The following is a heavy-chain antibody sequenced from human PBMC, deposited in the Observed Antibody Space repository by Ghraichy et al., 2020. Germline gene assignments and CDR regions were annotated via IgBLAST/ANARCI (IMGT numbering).Heavy chain of an antibody. CDR3: ARALVRGFWYFGL. CDR2: ISSDGSHI. D-gene: IGHD3-10*01. J-gene: IGHJ2*01. V-gene: IGHV3-30*04. Sequence: GGSLRLSCAASGFTFSSFAIHWVRQTPGKGLEWVAVISSDGSHIYYADSATGRFTISRDNSKNALYLQMNSLRAEDTAIYSCARALVRGFWYFGLCGRGTLVTVSS. CDR1: GFTFSSFA.